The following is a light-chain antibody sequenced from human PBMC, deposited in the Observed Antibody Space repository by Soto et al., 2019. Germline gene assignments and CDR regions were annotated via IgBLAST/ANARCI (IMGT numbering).Light chain of an antibody. CDR3: QQYNRSPLT. CDR2: KAS. V-gene: IGKV1-5*03. CDR1: QSIGAS. Sequence: DIQMTQSPSTLYASVGDRVTITCRASQSIGASLAWFQQKPGKAPNLLIYKASSLESGVPSRFSGSGSGTEFTLTISTLQPDDFATYYCQQYNRSPLTFGGGTKVDI. J-gene: IGKJ4*01.